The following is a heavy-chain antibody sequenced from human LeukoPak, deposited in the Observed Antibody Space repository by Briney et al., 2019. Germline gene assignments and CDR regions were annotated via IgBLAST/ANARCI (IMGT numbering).Heavy chain of an antibody. CDR1: GFTFNNYE. CDR3: ARESWALDY. V-gene: IGHV3-48*03. J-gene: IGHJ4*02. CDR2: IDTSGSTI. Sequence: PGGSLRLSCAASGFTFNNYEMNWVRQAPGKGLEWVSYIDTSGSTIYYADSVRGRFTISRDNAKNPLYLQMNSLRAEDTAVYYCARESWALDYWGQGTLVTVSS.